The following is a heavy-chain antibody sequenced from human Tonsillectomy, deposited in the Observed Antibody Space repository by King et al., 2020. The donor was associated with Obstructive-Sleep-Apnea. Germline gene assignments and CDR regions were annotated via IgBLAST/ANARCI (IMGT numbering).Heavy chain of an antibody. D-gene: IGHD3-10*02. J-gene: IGHJ4*02. Sequence: VQLVESGAEVKKPGASVKVSCKASGYTFTSYCISWVRQAPGQGLEWSGWIRAYNGNKNYAQKLQGRVTQTTDTSTSTAYMELRSRRSDNTAVYYCARDLCSGYWGQGTLVTVSS. V-gene: IGHV1-18*01. CDR3: ARDLCSGY. CDR2: IRAYNGNK. CDR1: GYTFTSYC.